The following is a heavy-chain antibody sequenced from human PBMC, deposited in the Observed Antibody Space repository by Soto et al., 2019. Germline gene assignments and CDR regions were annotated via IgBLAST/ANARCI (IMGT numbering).Heavy chain of an antibody. D-gene: IGHD2-15*01. V-gene: IGHV3-23*01. CDR1: GFTSSTYA. CDR2: IVGSGST. J-gene: IGHJ5*02. CDR3: AKHRDCSASFCPTGHWFDP. Sequence: EVQLLESGGGLVQPGGSLRLSCAASGFTSSTYAMTWVRLAPGKGLEWVSTIVGSGSTFYGYSAKGRFTISRDDSKNTVYLQISSLRAEDTAVYHCAKHRDCSASFCPTGHWFDPWGQGTLVTVSS.